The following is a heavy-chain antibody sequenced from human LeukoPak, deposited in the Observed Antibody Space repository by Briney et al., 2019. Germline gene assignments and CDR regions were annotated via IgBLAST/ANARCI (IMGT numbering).Heavy chain of an antibody. CDR1: GGSISSGGYY. J-gene: IGHJ4*02. V-gene: IGHV4-39*07. CDR3: ARGRIMITFGGVIAISGGFDY. D-gene: IGHD3-16*02. CDR2: INHSGST. Sequence: PSETLSLTCTVSGGSISSGGYYWSWIRQPPGKGLEWIGEINHSGSTNYNPSLKSRVTISVDTSKNQFSLKLSSVTAADTAVYYCARGRIMITFGGVIAISGGFDYWGQGTLVTVSS.